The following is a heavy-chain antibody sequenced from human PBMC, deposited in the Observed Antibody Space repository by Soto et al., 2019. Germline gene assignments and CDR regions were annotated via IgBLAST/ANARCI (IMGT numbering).Heavy chain of an antibody. J-gene: IGHJ4*02. V-gene: IGHV4-39*01. D-gene: IGHD4-17*01. Sequence: PSETLSLTCTVSGGSISSNGYYWDWIRQPPGKGLEWIGTISYSGSTYYNPSLKSRVTISVDTSRNQFSLKLRSVTAADTAVYHCASLYGDYVSYWGQGTLVTVSS. CDR2: ISYSGST. CDR1: GGSISSNGYY. CDR3: ASLYGDYVSY.